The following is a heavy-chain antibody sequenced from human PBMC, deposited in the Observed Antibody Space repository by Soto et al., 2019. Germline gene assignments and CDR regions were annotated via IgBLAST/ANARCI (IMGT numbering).Heavy chain of an antibody. V-gene: IGHV3-23*01. D-gene: IGHD6-13*01. CDR2: ISGSGGST. Sequence: AGGSLRLSCAASGFTFSSYAMSWVRQAPGKGLEWVSAISGSGGSTYYADSVKGRFTISRDNSKNTLYLQMNSLRAEDTAVYYCAKEKAAGGYYYYGMDVWGQGTTVTVSS. J-gene: IGHJ6*02. CDR3: AKEKAAGGYYYYGMDV. CDR1: GFTFSSYA.